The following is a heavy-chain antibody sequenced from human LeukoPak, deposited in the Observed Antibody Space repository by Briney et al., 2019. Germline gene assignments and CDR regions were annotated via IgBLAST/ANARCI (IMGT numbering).Heavy chain of an antibody. D-gene: IGHD6-19*01. CDR2: ISGSGGST. J-gene: IGHJ5*02. CDR3: AKDDSSGWYEIWFDP. V-gene: IGHV3-23*01. Sequence: GGSLRLSCAASGFTFSSYAMSWVRQAPGKGLEWVSAISGSGGSTYYADSVKGRFTISRDNSKNTLYLQMNSLRAEDTAVYYRAKDDSSGWYEIWFDPWGQGTLVTVSS. CDR1: GFTFSSYA.